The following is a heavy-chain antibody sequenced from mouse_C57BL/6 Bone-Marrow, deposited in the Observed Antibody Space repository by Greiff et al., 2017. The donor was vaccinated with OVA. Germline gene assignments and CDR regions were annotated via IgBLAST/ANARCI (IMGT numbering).Heavy chain of an antibody. J-gene: IGHJ1*03. CDR1: GYTFTSYW. V-gene: IGHV1-50*01. D-gene: IGHD1-1*01. Sequence: QVQLQQPGAELVKPGASVKLSCKASGYTFTSYWMQWVKQRPGQGLEWIGEIDPSDSYTNYNQKFKGKATLTVDTSSSTAYMQLSSLTSEDSAVYYCAATVVATRRYFDVWGTGTTVTVSS. CDR3: AATVVATRRYFDV. CDR2: IDPSDSYT.